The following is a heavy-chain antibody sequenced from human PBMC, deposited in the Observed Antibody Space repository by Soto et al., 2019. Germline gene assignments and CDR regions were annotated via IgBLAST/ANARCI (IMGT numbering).Heavy chain of an antibody. D-gene: IGHD2-2*01. Sequence: EVQLVESGGGLVKPGGSLRLSCTASGLTFTNAWLTWVRQAPGKGLEWIGRIKSKTDGGTTDYAAPVKGRFTVSRDDSESTLYLQMSSLKIEDTAVYYCTTALCVGRIACYPNYWGQGTLVTVSS. CDR1: GLTFTNAW. CDR3: TTALCVGRIACYPNY. V-gene: IGHV3-15*01. J-gene: IGHJ4*02. CDR2: IKSKTDGGTT.